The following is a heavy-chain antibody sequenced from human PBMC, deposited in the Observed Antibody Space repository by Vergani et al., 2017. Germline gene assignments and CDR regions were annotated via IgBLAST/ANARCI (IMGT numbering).Heavy chain of an antibody. CDR2: INPKSGVT. Sequence: QVQLVQSGAEVKKPGASMKVSCKASGYTFTGYYMHWVRQAPGQGLEWMGWINPKSGVTKYAQKFQGRVTMTRDTSISTAYMELSSLRSDDTAVYYCARGRRGYSSEGNWFDPWGQGTLVTVSS. CDR3: ARGRRGYSSEGNWFDP. V-gene: IGHV1-2*02. CDR1: GYTFTGYY. J-gene: IGHJ5*02. D-gene: IGHD5-18*01.